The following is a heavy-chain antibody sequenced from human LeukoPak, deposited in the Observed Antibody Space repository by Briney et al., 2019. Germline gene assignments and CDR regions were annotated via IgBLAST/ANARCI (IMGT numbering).Heavy chain of an antibody. D-gene: IGHD6-6*01. Sequence: SETLSLTCTASGGSINSGDYYWSWIRQPPGKGLEWIGYIFYSGNTYYNPSLKSRVIISIDTSKNQFSLRLSSVTAADTAVYYCATTARHCSDYWGQGTLVTVSS. V-gene: IGHV4-30-4*08. J-gene: IGHJ4*02. CDR2: IFYSGNT. CDR1: GGSINSGDYY. CDR3: ATTARHCSDY.